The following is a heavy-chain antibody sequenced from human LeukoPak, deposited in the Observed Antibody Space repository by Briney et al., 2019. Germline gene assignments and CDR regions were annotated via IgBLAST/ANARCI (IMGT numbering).Heavy chain of an antibody. CDR3: ARDKYYGSGSYYNLFDY. V-gene: IGHV4-38-2*02. J-gene: IGHJ4*02. CDR1: GYSISSGYY. CDR2: IYHSGST. Sequence: SETLSLTCTVSGYSISSGYYWGWIRQPPGKGLEWIGSIYHSGSTYYNPSLKSRVTISVDTSKNQFSLKLSSVTAADTAVYYCARDKYYGSGSYYNLFDYWGQGTLVTVSS. D-gene: IGHD3-10*01.